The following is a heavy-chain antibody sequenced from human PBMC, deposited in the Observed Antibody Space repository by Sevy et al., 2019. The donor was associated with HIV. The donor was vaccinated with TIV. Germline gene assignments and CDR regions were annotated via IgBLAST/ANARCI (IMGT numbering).Heavy chain of an antibody. CDR2: ISYDGNKK. D-gene: IGHD5-12*01. CDR3: ASPSELSTMQYYFDY. Sequence: GGFLRLSCAASGFTFNTYSLHWVHQAPGKGLECVAVISYDGNKKYYADSVKDRFIISRDNSKNTLYLQMNSLRPEDTAIYYCASPSELSTMQYYFDYWGQGTLVTVSS. V-gene: IGHV3-30-3*01. J-gene: IGHJ4*02. CDR1: GFTFNTYS.